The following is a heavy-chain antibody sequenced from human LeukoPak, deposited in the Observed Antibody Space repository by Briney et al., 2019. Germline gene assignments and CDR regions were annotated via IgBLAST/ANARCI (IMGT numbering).Heavy chain of an antibody. Sequence: PSETLSLTCAVSGYSISSGYYWGWIRQPPGKGLEWTGSIYHSGSTYYNPSLKSRVTISVDTSKNQFSLKLSSVTAADTAVYYCARVGSQYSSSWNFDYWGQGTLVTVSS. CDR3: ARVGSQYSSSWNFDY. V-gene: IGHV4-38-2*01. CDR1: GYSISSGYY. D-gene: IGHD6-13*01. CDR2: IYHSGST. J-gene: IGHJ4*02.